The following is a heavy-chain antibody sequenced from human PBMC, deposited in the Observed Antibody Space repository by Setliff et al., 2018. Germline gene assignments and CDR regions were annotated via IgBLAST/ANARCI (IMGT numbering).Heavy chain of an antibody. Sequence: NPSETLSLTCTVSGDSISRYYWSWIRQPPGKGLEWIGYIYTSGTTKYNPSLKSRVTISIDTSKSQFSLNLSSVTAADTAVYYCARIAYGSGSYYFDYWGQGTLVTVSS. CDR2: IYTSGTT. J-gene: IGHJ4*02. V-gene: IGHV4-4*08. CDR3: ARIAYGSGSYYFDY. D-gene: IGHD3-10*01. CDR1: GDSISRYY.